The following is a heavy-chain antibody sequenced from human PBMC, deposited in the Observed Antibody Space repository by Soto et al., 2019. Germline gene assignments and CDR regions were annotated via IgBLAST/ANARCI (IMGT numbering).Heavy chain of an antibody. Sequence: QVQVVESGGGVVQPGRSLRLSCTASGFSFSTSGMHWVRQAPGKGLEWVAVIWYDGSNKFYSDSVNGRFTISRDNTGNTLYLQMNSLRIEDTAVYYCARGNVLAGSGGDRFDPWGQGTLVTVSS. CDR2: IWYDGSNK. V-gene: IGHV3-33*01. J-gene: IGHJ5*02. D-gene: IGHD2-8*02. CDR1: GFSFSTSG. CDR3: ARGNVLAGSGGDRFDP.